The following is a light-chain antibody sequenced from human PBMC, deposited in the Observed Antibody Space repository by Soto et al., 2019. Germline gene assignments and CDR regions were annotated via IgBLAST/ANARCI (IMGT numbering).Light chain of an antibody. CDR1: QDVGRY. CDR3: QHYKNYPWT. J-gene: IGKJ1*01. Sequence: AIRMTQSPSSLSASAGDRVAIACRASQDVGRYLAWYQQKPGQAPKLLIYGASTLQSGVPSRFSGGGSGTDFTLTISCLQSEDSATYYCQHYKNYPWTFGQGTKVDIK. CDR2: GAS. V-gene: IGKV1-8*01.